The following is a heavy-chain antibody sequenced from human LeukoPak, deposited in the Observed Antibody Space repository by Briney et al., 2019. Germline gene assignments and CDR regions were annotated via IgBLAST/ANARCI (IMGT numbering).Heavy chain of an antibody. V-gene: IGHV3-23*01. J-gene: IGHJ4*02. CDR3: AKDASGSPYYFDY. D-gene: IGHD3-10*01. CDR2: ISAGGGAT. CDR1: RFTFSSYA. Sequence: PGGSLRLSCAASRFTFSSYAMSWVRQAPGKGLGWVSAISAGGGATYYADSVKGRFTISRDNSKNTLYLQMNSLRAEDTAVYYCAKDASGSPYYFDYWGQGTLVTVSS.